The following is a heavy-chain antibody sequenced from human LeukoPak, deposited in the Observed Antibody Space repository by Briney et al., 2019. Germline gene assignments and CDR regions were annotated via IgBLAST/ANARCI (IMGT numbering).Heavy chain of an antibody. V-gene: IGHV1-18*01. J-gene: IGHJ3*02. D-gene: IGHD1-26*01. Sequence: ASVKVSCKASGYTFTSYGISWVRQAPGQGLEWMGWISAYNGNTNYAQKLQGRVTMTTDTSTSTAYMELRSLRSDDTAVYYCAREAGTVRGELLPLHAFDIWGQGTMVTVSS. CDR1: GYTFTSYG. CDR2: ISAYNGNT. CDR3: AREAGTVRGELLPLHAFDI.